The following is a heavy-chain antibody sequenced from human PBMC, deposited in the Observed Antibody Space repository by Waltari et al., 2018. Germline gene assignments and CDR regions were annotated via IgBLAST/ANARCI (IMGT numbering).Heavy chain of an antibody. D-gene: IGHD3-22*01. V-gene: IGHV1-3*01. CDR3: ARDSDYYDSSGYGNWFDP. Sequence: QVQLVKSGAEVKKPGASVKVSCKTSGSPFSIYGLHWIRTAPGQGSTWMGWINGAHWTTKYAQKFQGRLKIIRDKSASTIYMEFSSLRSEDTAMYYCARDSDYYDSSGYGNWFDPWGQGNLVTVSS. CDR2: INGAHWTT. J-gene: IGHJ5*02. CDR1: GSPFSIYG.